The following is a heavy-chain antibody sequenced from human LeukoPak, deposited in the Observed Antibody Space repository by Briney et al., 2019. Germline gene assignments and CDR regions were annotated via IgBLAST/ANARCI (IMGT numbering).Heavy chain of an antibody. J-gene: IGHJ4*02. Sequence: PSETLSLTCTVSGYSISSGHYWDWIRQPPGKGLEWIGTIYHSGSTYYNPSLKSRVTISVDTSKNQFSLKLSSVTAADTAVYYCARTMGFGSDFDYWGQGTLVTVSS. D-gene: IGHD3-10*01. CDR3: ARTMGFGSDFDY. V-gene: IGHV4-38-2*02. CDR1: GYSISSGHY. CDR2: IYHSGST.